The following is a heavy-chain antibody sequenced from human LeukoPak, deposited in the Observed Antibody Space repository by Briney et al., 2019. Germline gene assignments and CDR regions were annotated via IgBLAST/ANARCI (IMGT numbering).Heavy chain of an antibody. V-gene: IGHV3-66*01. J-gene: IGHJ4*02. CDR1: GFTFDDYG. CDR2: IYSVGST. CDR3: AISVYSGSSDY. Sequence: GGSLRLSCAASGFTFDDYGMSWVRQAPGKGLEWVSVIYSVGSTYNADSVKGRFTISRDNSKNTLYLQMNSLRAEDTAVYYCAISVYSGSSDYWGQGTLVTVSS. D-gene: IGHD1-26*01.